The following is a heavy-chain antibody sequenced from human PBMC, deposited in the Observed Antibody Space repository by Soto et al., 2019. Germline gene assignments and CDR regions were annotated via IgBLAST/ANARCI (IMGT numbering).Heavy chain of an antibody. CDR1: GGTFSKYS. Sequence: QVRLVQSGAEVKKPGSSVKVSCKVSGGTFSKYSLSWVRQTPGQGLEWMGGITPFVDTSNYAQRFLGRVTLTADKPPNTAFWEGRGLRSEPTTLYFWASTSDFNGRCSSSRPDYGMDVWGQGTTVTVSS. D-gene: IGHD1-26*01. CDR2: ITPFVDTS. CDR3: ASTSDFNGRCSSSRPDYGMDV. V-gene: IGHV1-69*06. J-gene: IGHJ6*02.